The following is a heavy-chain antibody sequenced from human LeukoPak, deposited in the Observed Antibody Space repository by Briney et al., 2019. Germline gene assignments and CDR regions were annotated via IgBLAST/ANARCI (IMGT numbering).Heavy chain of an antibody. CDR3: ARDQYAYYDFWSGYYDAFDI. V-gene: IGHV1-2*02. J-gene: IGHJ3*02. CDR2: INPNSGGT. Sequence: GASVKVSCKASGYTFTGYYIHWVRQAPGQGLEWMGWINPNSGGTNYIQKFQGRVTMTRDTSISTAYMELSRLRSDDTAVYYCARDQYAYYDFWSGYYDAFDIWGQGTMVTVSS. D-gene: IGHD3-3*01. CDR1: GYTFTGYY.